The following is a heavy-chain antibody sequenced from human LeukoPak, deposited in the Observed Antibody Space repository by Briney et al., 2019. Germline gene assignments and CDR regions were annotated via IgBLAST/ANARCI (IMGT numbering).Heavy chain of an antibody. CDR3: ARVSPYGSGSYS. CDR2: IYHSGGT. CDR1: GGSISSSNW. V-gene: IGHV4-4*02. J-gene: IGHJ4*02. D-gene: IGHD3-10*01. Sequence: PSGTLSLTCAVSGGSISSSNWWSWVRQPPGKGLEWIGEIYHSGGTNYNPSLKSRVTISVGKSKNQFSLKLSSVTAADTAVYYCARVSPYGSGSYSWGQGTLVTVSS.